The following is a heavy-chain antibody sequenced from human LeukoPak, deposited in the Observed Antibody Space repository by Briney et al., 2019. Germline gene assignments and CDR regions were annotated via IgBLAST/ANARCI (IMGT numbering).Heavy chain of an antibody. J-gene: IGHJ5*02. Sequence: PSVKVSCKASGYTFTGYYMHWVRQAPGQGLEWMGWINPNSGGTNYAQKFQGRVTMTRDTSISTAYMELSRLRSDDTAVYYCASVGYCSSTSCSPYNWFDPWGQGTLVTVSS. CDR1: GYTFTGYY. CDR3: ASVGYCSSTSCSPYNWFDP. D-gene: IGHD2-2*03. CDR2: INPNSGGT. V-gene: IGHV1-2*02.